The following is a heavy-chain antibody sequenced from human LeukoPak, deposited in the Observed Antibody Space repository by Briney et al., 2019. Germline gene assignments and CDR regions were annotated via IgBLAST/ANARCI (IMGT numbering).Heavy chain of an antibody. CDR3: VRDHLLIDDKSNWFDS. Sequence: GGSLRLSFAASGFTFNSYAMHWVRQAPGKGLEWMALISYDGVNKYYPDSVKGRFTISRDDSKNTLYLQMNSLRAEDTAVYYCVRDHLLIDDKSNWFDSWGQGTLVTVSS. V-gene: IGHV3-30-3*01. CDR2: ISYDGVNK. CDR1: GFTFNSYA. J-gene: IGHJ5*01. D-gene: IGHD2-15*01.